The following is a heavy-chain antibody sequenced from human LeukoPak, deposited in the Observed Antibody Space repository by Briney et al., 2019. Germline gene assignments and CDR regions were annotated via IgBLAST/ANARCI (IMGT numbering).Heavy chain of an antibody. J-gene: IGHJ4*02. CDR1: GFTFSSYA. D-gene: IGHD6-19*01. V-gene: IGHV3-23*01. CDR3: AKVSGYGVAGTGFDY. Sequence: GGSLRLSCAASGFTFSSYAMSWVRQAPGKGLEWVSAISGSGGSTYYADSVKGRFTISRDNSKNTLYLQMNSLRAEDTAVYYCAKVSGYGVAGTGFDYWSQGTLVTVPS. CDR2: ISGSGGST.